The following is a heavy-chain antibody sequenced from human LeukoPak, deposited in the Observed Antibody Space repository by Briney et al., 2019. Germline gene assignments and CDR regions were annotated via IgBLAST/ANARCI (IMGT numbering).Heavy chain of an antibody. D-gene: IGHD6-19*01. CDR3: AGGTASQWLVPRAGLFY. CDR1: GFTFSSYA. V-gene: IGHV3-30*03. CDR2: ISYDGRDT. Sequence: PGGSLRLSCAASGFTFSSYAMRWVRQAPGKGLECVAGISYDGRDTYYADSVKGQFTISRDNSKKTLYLQMNSLRGDDTPVYYCAGGTASQWLVPRAGLFYWGQGTLVSVSS. J-gene: IGHJ4*02.